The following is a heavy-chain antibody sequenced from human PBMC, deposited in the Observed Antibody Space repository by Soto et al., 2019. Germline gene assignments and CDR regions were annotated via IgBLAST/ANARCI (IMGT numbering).Heavy chain of an antibody. V-gene: IGHV4-34*01. CDR2: INHSGST. D-gene: IGHD2-21*02. Sequence: SETLSLTCAVYGGSFSGYYWSWIRQPPGKGLEWIGEINHSGSTNYNPSLKSRVTISVDTSKNQFSLKLSSVTAADTAVYYCARGPYIVVVTATYYYFDYWGQGTLVTVSS. CDR1: GGSFSGYY. J-gene: IGHJ4*02. CDR3: ARGPYIVVVTATYYYFDY.